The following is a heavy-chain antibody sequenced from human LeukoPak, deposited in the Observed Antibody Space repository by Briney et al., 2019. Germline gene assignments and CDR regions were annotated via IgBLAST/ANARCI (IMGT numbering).Heavy chain of an antibody. CDR3: ARMVSSWYRKNWFDP. Sequence: GASVKVSCKASGGTFGSHTISWVRQAPGQGLEWMGWISAYNGNTNYAQKLQGRVTMTTDTSTSTAYMELRSLRSDDTAVYYCARMVSSWYRKNWFDPWGQGTLVTVSS. J-gene: IGHJ5*02. CDR2: ISAYNGNT. CDR1: GGTFGSHT. D-gene: IGHD6-13*01. V-gene: IGHV1-18*04.